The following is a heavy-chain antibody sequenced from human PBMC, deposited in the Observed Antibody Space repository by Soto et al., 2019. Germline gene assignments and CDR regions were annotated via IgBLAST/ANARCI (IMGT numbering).Heavy chain of an antibody. CDR2: IYYSGST. V-gene: IGHV4-39*01. CDR3: ARHVESRLSDYYYYMDV. J-gene: IGHJ6*03. Sequence: SETLSLTCTVSGGSISSSSYYWGWIRQPPGKGLEWIGSIYYSGSTYYNPSLKSRVTISVDTSKNQFSLKLSSVTAADTAVYYCARHVESRLSDYYYYMDVWGKGTTVTVSS. CDR1: GGSISSSSYY. D-gene: IGHD3-10*01.